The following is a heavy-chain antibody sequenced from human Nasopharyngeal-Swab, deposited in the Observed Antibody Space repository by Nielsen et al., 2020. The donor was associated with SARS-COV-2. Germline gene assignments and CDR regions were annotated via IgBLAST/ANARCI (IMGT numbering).Heavy chain of an antibody. CDR3: ARGPPRVIDYYYYVDD. Sequence: GASLKISCKCSGSSFTIFWIGWVRQLPGKGLDWMGINYPGDSDTRYSSSFQGQVTIPADTSISTAYLQWSSLKASDTAMYYCARGPPRVIDYYYYVDDWGKGTTVTVSS. J-gene: IGHJ6*03. CDR2: NYPGDSDT. CDR1: GSSFTIFW. V-gene: IGHV5-51*01. D-gene: IGHD3-22*01.